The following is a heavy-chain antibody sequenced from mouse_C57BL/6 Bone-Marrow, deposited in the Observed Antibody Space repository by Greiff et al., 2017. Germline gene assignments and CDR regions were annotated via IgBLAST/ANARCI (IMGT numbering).Heavy chain of an antibody. CDR3: ARGKILLLYWYFDV. CDR1: GYTFTSYW. CDR2: IHPNSGST. V-gene: IGHV1-64*01. J-gene: IGHJ1*03. Sequence: QVQLQQPGAELVKPGASVKLSCKASGYTFTSYWMHWVKQRPGQGLEWIGMIHPNSGSTNYNEKFKSKATLTVDTSSSAAYMQLSSLTSEDSAVYYCARGKILLLYWYFDVWGTGTTVTVSS.